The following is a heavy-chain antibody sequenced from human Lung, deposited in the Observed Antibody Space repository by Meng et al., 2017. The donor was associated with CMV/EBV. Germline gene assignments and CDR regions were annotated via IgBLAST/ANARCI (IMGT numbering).Heavy chain of an antibody. J-gene: IGHJ4*02. CDR1: GYSISSGYY. CDR3: ARFPFDY. Sequence: SETLSLTCTVSGYSISSGYYWGWIRQPPGKGLEWIGNIYKSGRTFYSPSLKTRVTMSVDTSKNQFSLKLRSVTAADTAVYYCARFPFDYGGTGTLVPVAS. CDR2: IYKSGRT. V-gene: IGHV4-38-2*02.